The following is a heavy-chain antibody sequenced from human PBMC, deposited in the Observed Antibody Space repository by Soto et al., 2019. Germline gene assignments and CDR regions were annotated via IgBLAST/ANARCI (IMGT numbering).Heavy chain of an antibody. J-gene: IGHJ3*02. D-gene: IGHD2-8*01. V-gene: IGHV4-4*02. Sequence: QVQLQESGPGLVKPSGTLSLTCAVSGGSISSSNWWSWVRQPPGKGLEWIGEIYHSGSANYNPSLKSRVTISVDKSKNQFSLKLSSVTAADTAVYYCARHIVLMVYAIEDAFDIWGQGTMVTVSS. CDR2: IYHSGSA. CDR1: GGSISSSNW. CDR3: ARHIVLMVYAIEDAFDI.